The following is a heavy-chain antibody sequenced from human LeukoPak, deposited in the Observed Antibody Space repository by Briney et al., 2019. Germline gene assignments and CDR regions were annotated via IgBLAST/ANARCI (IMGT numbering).Heavy chain of an antibody. CDR1: GGSISTSNYY. D-gene: IGHD4/OR15-4a*01. CDR2: IFYSGST. CDR3: ARRLWWLQGAFDP. Sequence: PSETLSLTCTVSGGSISTSNYYWGWIRQPPGKGLEWIGNIFYSGSTYYGPSLKSRLTISLDTSRNQFSLKLNSVTAADTAVYYCARRLWWLQGAFDPWGQGTLVTVSS. V-gene: IGHV4-39*07. J-gene: IGHJ5*02.